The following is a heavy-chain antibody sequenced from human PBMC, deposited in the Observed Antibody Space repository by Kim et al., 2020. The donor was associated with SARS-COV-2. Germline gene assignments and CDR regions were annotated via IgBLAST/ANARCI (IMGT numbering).Heavy chain of an antibody. D-gene: IGHD1-1*01. Sequence: GGSLRLSCAASGFTFSDYDMRWIRQAPGKGLEWISDSNRGGDSTYQADSVKGRFTISRDNAKNSLYLLMDSLRAEDTAVYYCAREKAGSPPGTFDIWGQG. CDR1: GFTFSDYD. V-gene: IGHV3-11*01. J-gene: IGHJ3*02. CDR3: AREKAGSPPGTFDI. CDR2: SNRGGDST.